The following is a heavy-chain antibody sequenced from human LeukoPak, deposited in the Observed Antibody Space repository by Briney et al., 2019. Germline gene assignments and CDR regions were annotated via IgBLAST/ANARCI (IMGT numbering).Heavy chain of an antibody. V-gene: IGHV4-59*01. CDR2: IYYSGST. CDR1: GGSICSYY. D-gene: IGHD3-16*01. J-gene: IGHJ3*02. Sequence: SETLSLTCSVSGGSICSYYWSWLRQPPGKGLEWIGYIYYSGSTNYNPSLKSRVTISGDTSKNQFSLKLSSVTAADTAVYYCARGSPGGDAFDIWGQGTMVTVSS. CDR3: ARGSPGGDAFDI.